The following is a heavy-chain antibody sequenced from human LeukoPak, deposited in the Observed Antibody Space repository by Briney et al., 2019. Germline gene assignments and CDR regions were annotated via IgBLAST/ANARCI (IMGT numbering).Heavy chain of an antibody. Sequence: PSETLSLTCTVSGGSISSYYGSCIRQPPGEGLEWIGYIYYSGRTNYNPSLKSRVTISVDTSKKQFSLSLRSVTAADTAVYYCARDGVVTMELDYWGQGTLVTVSS. D-gene: IGHD3-3*01. CDR1: GGSISSYY. CDR2: IYYSGRT. CDR3: ARDGVVTMELDY. J-gene: IGHJ4*02. V-gene: IGHV4-59*12.